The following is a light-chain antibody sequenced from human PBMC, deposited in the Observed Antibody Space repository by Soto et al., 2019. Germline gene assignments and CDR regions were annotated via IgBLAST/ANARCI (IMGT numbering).Light chain of an antibody. CDR2: EGS. CDR3: AAWDDSLSGPVI. J-gene: IGLJ2*01. V-gene: IGLV2-23*01. Sequence: QSALTQPASVSGSPGQSITISCTGTSSDVGSYNLVSWYQQHPGKAPKLMIYEGSKRPSGVSNRFSGSKSGNTASLTISGLQAEDEADYYCAAWDDSLSGPVIFGGGTKVTVL. CDR1: SSDVGSYNL.